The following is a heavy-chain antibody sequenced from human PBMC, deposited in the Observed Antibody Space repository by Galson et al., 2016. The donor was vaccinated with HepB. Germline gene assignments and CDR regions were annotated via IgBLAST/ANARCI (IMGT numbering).Heavy chain of an antibody. CDR3: ESSVVVAGIIDY. Sequence: SLRLSCAGSGFSFSAYAVHWVRQTPGKGLEWVAVIWSGGFKKYYADSVEGRLTISRDNSENTVYLQIDTLRVEDSAMYYCESSVVVAGIIDYWGQGTLVTVSS. D-gene: IGHD2-2*01. V-gene: IGHV3-33*01. CDR2: IWSGGFKK. J-gene: IGHJ4*02. CDR1: GFSFSAYA.